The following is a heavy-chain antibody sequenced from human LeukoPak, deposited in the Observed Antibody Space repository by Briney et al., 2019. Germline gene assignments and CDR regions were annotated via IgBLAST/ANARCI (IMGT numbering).Heavy chain of an antibody. V-gene: IGHV3-30*02. CDR3: ARGYALRFLEWLFPLDY. CDR1: GFTFSSYG. CDR2: IRYDGSNK. D-gene: IGHD3-3*01. Sequence: PGGSLRLSCAASGFTFSSYGMHWVRQAPGKGLEWVAFIRYDGSNKYYADSVKGRFTISRDISKNTLYLQMNSLRSEDTAVYYCARGYALRFLEWLFPLDYWGQGTLVTVSS. J-gene: IGHJ4*02.